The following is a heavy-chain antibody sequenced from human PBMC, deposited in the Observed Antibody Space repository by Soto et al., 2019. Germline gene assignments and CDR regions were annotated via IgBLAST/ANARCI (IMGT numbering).Heavy chain of an antibody. Sequence: GGSLRLSCAASGFTFSSYAMSWVRQAPGKGLEWVSAISGSGGSTYYADSVKGRFTISRDNSKNTLYLQMNSLSAEDTAVYYCSKDVQYYYDSSGYYDAFDIWGQGTMVTVSS. J-gene: IGHJ3*02. V-gene: IGHV3-23*01. CDR2: ISGSGGST. D-gene: IGHD3-22*01. CDR3: SKDVQYYYDSSGYYDAFDI. CDR1: GFTFSSYA.